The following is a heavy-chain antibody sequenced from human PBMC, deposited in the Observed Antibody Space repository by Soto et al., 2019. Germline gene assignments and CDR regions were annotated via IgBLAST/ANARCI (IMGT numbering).Heavy chain of an antibody. D-gene: IGHD2-21*02. J-gene: IGHJ5*02. V-gene: IGHV4-39*01. Sequence: QLQLQESGPGLVKPSETLSLTCSVSGGSISSSSYFWGWIRQPPGKGLEWIGSIYYSGRTYYNPSLTSRLTVSVDTSKNQFSLKLSSVTAADSAVYYCARHPSDFWFDPWGQGTLVTVSS. CDR1: GGSISSSSYF. CDR2: IYYSGRT. CDR3: ARHPSDFWFDP.